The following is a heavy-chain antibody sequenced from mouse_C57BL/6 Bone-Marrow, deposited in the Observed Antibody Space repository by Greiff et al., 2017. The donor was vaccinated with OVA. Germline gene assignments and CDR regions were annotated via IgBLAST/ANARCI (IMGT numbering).Heavy chain of an antibody. Sequence: QVQLQQPGAELVKPGASVKLSCKASGYTFTSYWMHWVKQRPGQGLEWIGMIHPNSGSTNYNEKFKSKATLTVDKSSSTAYMQLSSLTSEDSAVDYCARGKVWFAYWGQGTLVTVSA. J-gene: IGHJ3*01. CDR3: ARGKVWFAY. CDR2: IHPNSGST. CDR1: GYTFTSYW. V-gene: IGHV1-64*01.